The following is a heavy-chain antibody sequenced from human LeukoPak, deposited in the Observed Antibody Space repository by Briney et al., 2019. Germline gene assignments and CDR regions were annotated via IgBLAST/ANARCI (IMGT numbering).Heavy chain of an antibody. V-gene: IGHV3-48*03. CDR2: ISSSGSTI. CDR3: AKDPGYCSGGSCYYFDY. J-gene: IGHJ4*02. CDR1: GFTFSSYE. Sequence: PGGSLRLSCAASGFTFSSYEMNWVRQAPGKGLEWVSYISSSGSTIYYADSVKGRFTISRDNAKNSLYLQMNSLRAEDTAVYYCAKDPGYCSGGSCYYFDYWGQGTLVTVSS. D-gene: IGHD2-15*01.